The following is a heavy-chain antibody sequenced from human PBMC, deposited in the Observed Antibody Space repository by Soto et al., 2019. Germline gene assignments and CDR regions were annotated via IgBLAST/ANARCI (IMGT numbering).Heavy chain of an antibody. CDR3: TTYAPLRCFGLTNEHY. CDR1: GFTFSNSW. V-gene: IGHV3-15*01. CDR2: IKSKTDGGTK. Sequence: EVQLVESGGGLVKPGGSLRLSCAASGFTFSNSWMSWVRQAPGKGLEWVGRIKSKTDGGTKDYSAPVKGRFTMSSDDSTSTLTLEMSTLKRVNTTGDYSTTYAPLRCFGLTNEHYWCRASLVTASS. J-gene: IGHJ4*02. D-gene: IGHD3-10*01.